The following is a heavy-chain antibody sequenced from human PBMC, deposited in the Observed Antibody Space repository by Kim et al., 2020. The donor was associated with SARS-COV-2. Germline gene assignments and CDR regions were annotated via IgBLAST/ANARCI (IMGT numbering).Heavy chain of an antibody. CDR2: IYYSGST. CDR1: GGSISSYY. CDR3: ASSSRIAAADY. Sequence: SETLSLTCTVSGGSISSYYWSWIRQPPGKGLEWIGYIYYSGSTNYNPSLKSRVTISVDTSKNQFSLKLSSVTAADTAVYYCASSSRIAAADYWGQGTLVTVSS. D-gene: IGHD6-13*01. J-gene: IGHJ4*02. V-gene: IGHV4-59*01.